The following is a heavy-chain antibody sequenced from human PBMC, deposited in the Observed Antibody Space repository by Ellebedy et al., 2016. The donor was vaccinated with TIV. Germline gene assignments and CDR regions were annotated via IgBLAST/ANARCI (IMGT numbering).Heavy chain of an antibody. D-gene: IGHD2-8*01. J-gene: IGHJ4*02. CDR2: ISSSGSTI. CDR3: ARTKSPGPHFDY. V-gene: IGHV3-48*03. Sequence: PGGSLRLFCAASGFTFSSYEMNWVRQAPGKGLEWVSYISSSGSTIYYADSVKGRFTTSRDNAKNSLYLQMNSLRAEDTAVYYCARTKSPGPHFDYWGQGALVTVS. CDR1: GFTFSSYE.